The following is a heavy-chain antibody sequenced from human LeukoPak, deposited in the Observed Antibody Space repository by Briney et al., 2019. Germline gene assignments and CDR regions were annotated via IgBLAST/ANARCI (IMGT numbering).Heavy chain of an antibody. J-gene: IGHJ5*02. V-gene: IGHV4-34*01. Sequence: SETLSLTCAVYGGSFSGYYWTYIRQPPGKGLEWIGEINHSGSTNYNPSLKSRVTISVDTSKNQFSLRLSSVTAADTAVYYCARSHYYDSSGSHNNWFDPWGQGTLVTVSS. CDR1: GGSFSGYY. D-gene: IGHD3-22*01. CDR2: INHSGST. CDR3: ARSHYYDSSGSHNNWFDP.